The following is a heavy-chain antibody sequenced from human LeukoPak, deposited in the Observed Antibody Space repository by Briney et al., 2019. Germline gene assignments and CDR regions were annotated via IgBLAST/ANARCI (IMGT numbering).Heavy chain of an antibody. J-gene: IGHJ6*02. D-gene: IGHD5-18*01. V-gene: IGHV1-3*01. CDR3: AKNSYGFSYYYGMDV. CDR1: GYTFTSYA. Sequence: ASVKVSCKASGYTFTSYAMHWVRQAPGQRLEWMGWINAGNGNTKYSQKIQGRVTITRDTSASTAYMELSSLRSEDTAVYYCAKNSYGFSYYYGMDVWGQGTTVTVSS. CDR2: INAGNGNT.